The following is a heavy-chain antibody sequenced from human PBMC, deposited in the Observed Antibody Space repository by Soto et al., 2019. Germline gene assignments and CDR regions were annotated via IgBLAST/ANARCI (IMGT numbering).Heavy chain of an antibody. CDR2: ISDSGRYT. Sequence: EVQLVESGGGLVKPWESLRLSCAASGFTFSSYNMKWVRQAPGKGLEYVSSISDSGRYTFYADSLKGRFTIFRDNAKNSLSLEMNSLRTEDTAMYYCATIGDRDGFDIWGQGTTVIVSS. CDR1: GFTFSSYN. J-gene: IGHJ3*02. CDR3: ATIGDRDGFDI. D-gene: IGHD2-21*02. V-gene: IGHV3-21*06.